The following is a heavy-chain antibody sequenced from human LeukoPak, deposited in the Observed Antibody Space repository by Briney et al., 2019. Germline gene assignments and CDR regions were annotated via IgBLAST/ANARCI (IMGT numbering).Heavy chain of an antibody. CDR3: TTETLLLWFGELFDFDY. Sequence: GGSLRLSCAASGFTFSSYSMNWVRQAPGKGLEWVSSISSSSSYIYYADSVKGRFTISRDNAKNSLYLQMNSLKTEDTAVYYCTTETLLLWFGELFDFDYWGQGTLVTVSS. CDR1: GFTFSSYS. V-gene: IGHV3-21*03. J-gene: IGHJ4*02. D-gene: IGHD3-10*01. CDR2: ISSSSSYI.